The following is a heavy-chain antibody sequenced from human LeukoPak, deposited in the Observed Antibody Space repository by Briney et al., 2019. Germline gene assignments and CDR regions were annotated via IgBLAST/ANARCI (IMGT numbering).Heavy chain of an antibody. CDR3: ARTSSSAFDI. Sequence: GSLRLSCAASGFTLSDHYMDWVRQAPGKGLEWVGRIRDKANSNIAEYAASVKGRFTVSRDDSKKSLYLQMNSLKTEDTAVYYCARTSSSAFDIWGQGTLVTVSS. CDR2: IRDKANSNIA. D-gene: IGHD3-10*01. V-gene: IGHV3-72*01. J-gene: IGHJ3*02. CDR1: GFTLSDHY.